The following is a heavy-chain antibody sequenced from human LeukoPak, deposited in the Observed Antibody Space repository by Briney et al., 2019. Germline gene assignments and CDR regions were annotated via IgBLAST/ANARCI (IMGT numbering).Heavy chain of an antibody. CDR2: INAGNGNT. J-gene: IGHJ4*02. D-gene: IGHD3-16*01. CDR3: ARDWGIYYDYVWGSLYY. V-gene: IGHV1-3*01. Sequence: SVKVSCKASGYTFTSYAMHWVRQAPGQRLEWMGWINAGNGNTKYSQKFQGRVTITRDTSASTAYMELSSLRSEDTAVYYCARDWGIYYDYVWGSLYYWGQGTLVTVSS. CDR1: GYTFTSYA.